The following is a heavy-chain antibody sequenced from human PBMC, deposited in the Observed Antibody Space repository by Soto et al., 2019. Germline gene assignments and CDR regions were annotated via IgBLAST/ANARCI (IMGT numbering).Heavy chain of an antibody. J-gene: IGHJ4*02. V-gene: IGHV3-23*01. CDR3: AKGGIVVAGLWWGFDY. CDR1: GFTFSSYA. D-gene: IGHD3-22*01. Sequence: GGSLRLSCAASGFTFSSYAMSWVRQAPGKGLEWVSAISGSGGSTYYADSVKGRFTISRDNSKNTLYLQMNSLRAEDTAVYYCAKGGIVVAGLWWGFDYWGQGTLVTVSS. CDR2: ISGSGGST.